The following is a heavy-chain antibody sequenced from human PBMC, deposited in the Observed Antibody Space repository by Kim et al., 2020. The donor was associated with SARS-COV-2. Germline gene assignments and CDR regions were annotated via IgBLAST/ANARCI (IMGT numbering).Heavy chain of an antibody. Sequence: GGSLRLSCAASGFTFSSYSMNWVRQAPGKGLEWVSYISSSSSTIYYADSVKGRFTISRDNAKNSLYLQMNSLRDEDTAVYYCARDPYYDFWSGSYEGLGTLSLYYYYGMDVWGQGTTVTVSS. CDR3: ARDPYYDFWSGSYEGLGTLSLYYYYGMDV. CDR2: ISSSSSTI. D-gene: IGHD3-3*01. CDR1: GFTFSSYS. V-gene: IGHV3-48*02. J-gene: IGHJ6*02.